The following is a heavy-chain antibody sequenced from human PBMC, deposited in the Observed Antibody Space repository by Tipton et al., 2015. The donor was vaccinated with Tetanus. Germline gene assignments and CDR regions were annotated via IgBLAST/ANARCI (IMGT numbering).Heavy chain of an antibody. D-gene: IGHD3-22*01. CDR3: ARSRGGTRVYYAIAF. Sequence: QLVQSGAEVKKPGSSVKVSCKTSGGSFSTYITSWVRQAPGQGLEWMGGIIPIFGTINYAQKFQDRLKITADKSTNTAYMELNNLRSEDTAVYYCARSRGGTRVYYAIAFWGQGTLVTVSS. V-gene: IGHV1-69*06. J-gene: IGHJ4*02. CDR2: IIPIFGTI. CDR1: GGSFSTYI.